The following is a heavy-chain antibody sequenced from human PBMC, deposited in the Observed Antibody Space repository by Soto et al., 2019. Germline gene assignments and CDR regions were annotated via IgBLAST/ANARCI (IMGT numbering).Heavy chain of an antibody. Sequence: SETLPLTSTVAGGSISSYYCSWIRQPPGKGLKWIGYIYYSGSTNYNPSLKSRVTISVDTSKNQFSLKLSSVTAADTAVYYCAREEYDSSGYYNWFDTWGQGTLVTVSS. CDR2: IYYSGST. V-gene: IGHV4-59*01. J-gene: IGHJ5*02. D-gene: IGHD3-22*01. CDR1: GGSISSYY. CDR3: AREEYDSSGYYNWFDT.